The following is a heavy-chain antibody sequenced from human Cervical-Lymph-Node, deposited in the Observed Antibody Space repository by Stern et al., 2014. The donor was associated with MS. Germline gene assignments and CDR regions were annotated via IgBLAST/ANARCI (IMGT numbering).Heavy chain of an antibody. CDR3: AAEPMYYSDSVGAFDI. D-gene: IGHD3-22*01. Sequence: QLVESGPEVKKPGTSVKVSCKASGFTFTSSAVQWVRQARGQRLEWIGWIVVGSGNTNYAQKFQERVTMTSDMSTSTAYMELSSLRSEDTAVYYCAAEPMYYSDSVGAFDIWGQGTMVTVSS. J-gene: IGHJ3*02. CDR1: GFTFTSSA. V-gene: IGHV1-58*01. CDR2: IVVGSGNT.